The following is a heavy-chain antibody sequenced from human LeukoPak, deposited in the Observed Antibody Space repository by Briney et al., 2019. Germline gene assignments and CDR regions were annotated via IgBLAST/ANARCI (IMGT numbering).Heavy chain of an antibody. J-gene: IGHJ4*02. V-gene: IGHV1-18*01. CDR1: GYTFTSYG. CDR3: ASTYYYDSSGYYYFDY. D-gene: IGHD3-22*01. Sequence: ASVKVSCKASGYTFTSYGISWVRQAPGQGLEWMGWIGAYNGNTNYAQKFQGRVTMTRNTSISTAYMELSSLRSEDTAVYYCASTYYYDSSGYYYFDYWGQGTLVTVSS. CDR2: IGAYNGNT.